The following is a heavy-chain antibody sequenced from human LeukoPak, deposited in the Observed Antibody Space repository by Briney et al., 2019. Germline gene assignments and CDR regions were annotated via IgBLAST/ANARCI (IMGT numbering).Heavy chain of an antibody. D-gene: IGHD3-16*02. J-gene: IGHJ5*02. CDR2: ISSSSSTI. CDR3: AGEDYVWGSYRYNWFDP. CDR1: GFTFSSYS. V-gene: IGHV3-48*01. Sequence: PGGSLRLSCAASGFTFSSYSMNWVRQAPGKGLEWVSYISSSSSTIYYADSVKGRFTISRDNAKNSLYLQMNSLRAEDTAVYYCAGEDYVWGSYRYNWFDPWGQGTLVTVSS.